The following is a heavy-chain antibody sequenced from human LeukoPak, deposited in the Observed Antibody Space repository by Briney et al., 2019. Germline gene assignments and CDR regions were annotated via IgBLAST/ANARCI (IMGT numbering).Heavy chain of an antibody. CDR3: ARDSRRELLHAFDI. Sequence: SSETLSLTCTVSGSSVSSGHYWSWIRQPPGKGLEWIGYIDYSGSTNYNPSLKSRIIISVDTSKSQFSLKLTSVTAADTAVYYCARDSRRELLHAFDIWGQGTMVTISA. D-gene: IGHD2-15*01. V-gene: IGHV4-61*01. J-gene: IGHJ3*02. CDR1: GSSVSSGHY. CDR2: IDYSGST.